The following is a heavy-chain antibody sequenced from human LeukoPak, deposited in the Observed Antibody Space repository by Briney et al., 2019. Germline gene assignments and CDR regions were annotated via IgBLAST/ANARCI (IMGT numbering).Heavy chain of an antibody. J-gene: IGHJ6*03. V-gene: IGHV3-49*04. CDR3: TTQGWVTTYYYYMDV. Sequence: PGGSLRLSCTASGFTFGDYAMSWVRQAPGKGLEWVGFIRSKAYGGTTEYAASVKGRFTISRDDSKSIAYLQMNSLKTEDTAVYYCTTQGWVTTYYYYMDVWGKGTTVTVSS. D-gene: IGHD4-17*01. CDR1: GFTFGDYA. CDR2: IRSKAYGGTT.